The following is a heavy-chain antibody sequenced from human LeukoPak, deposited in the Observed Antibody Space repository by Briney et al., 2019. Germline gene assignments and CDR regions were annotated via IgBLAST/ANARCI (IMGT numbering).Heavy chain of an antibody. V-gene: IGHV3-23*01. CDR1: GFTFSSYA. CDR3: AKEHGGSSWYEDAFDI. D-gene: IGHD6-13*01. J-gene: IGHJ3*02. CDR2: ISGSGGST. Sequence: GGSLRLSCAASGFTFSSYAMSWVRQAPGKGLEWVSDISGSGGSTYYADSVKGRFTISRDNSKNTLYLQMNSLRAEDTAVYYCAKEHGGSSWYEDAFDIWGQGTMVTVSS.